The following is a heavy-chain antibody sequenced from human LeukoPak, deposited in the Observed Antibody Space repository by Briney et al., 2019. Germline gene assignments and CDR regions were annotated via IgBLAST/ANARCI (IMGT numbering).Heavy chain of an antibody. V-gene: IGHV4-30-2*01. CDR1: GGSISSGGYY. CDR2: INHSGST. J-gene: IGHJ6*02. D-gene: IGHD3-10*01. CDR3: ARGSGGTKYYYYYGMDV. Sequence: SQTLSLTCTVSGGSISSGGYYWSWIRQPPGKGLEWIGEINHSGSTNYNPSLKSRVTISVDTSKNQFSLKLTSVTAADTAVYYCARGSGGTKYYYYYGMDVWGQGTTVTVSS.